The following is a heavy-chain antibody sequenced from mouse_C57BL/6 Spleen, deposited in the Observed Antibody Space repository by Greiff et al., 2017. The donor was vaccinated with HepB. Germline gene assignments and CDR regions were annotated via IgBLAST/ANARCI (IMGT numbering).Heavy chain of an antibody. CDR2: IHPNSGST. V-gene: IGHV1-64*01. D-gene: IGHD3-2*01. Sequence: QVHVQQPGAELVKPGASVKLSCKASGYTFTSYWMHWVKQRPGQGLEWIGMIHPNSGSTNYNEKFKSKATLTVDKSSSTAYMQLSSLTYEDSAVYYCARWETGYEYAMDYWGQGTSVTVSS. CDR1: GYTFTSYW. CDR3: ARWETGYEYAMDY. J-gene: IGHJ4*01.